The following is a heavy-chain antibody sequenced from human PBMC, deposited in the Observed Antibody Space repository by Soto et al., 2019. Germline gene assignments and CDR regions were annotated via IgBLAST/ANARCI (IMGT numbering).Heavy chain of an antibody. Sequence: PGGSLRLSCAASGFTFSSYAMSWVRQAPGKGLEWVSAISGSGGSTYYADSVKGRFTISRDNSKNTLYLQMNSLRAEDTAVYYCAKVDFDYSYGYGEVLYYFDYWGQGTLVTVSS. J-gene: IGHJ4*02. V-gene: IGHV3-23*01. D-gene: IGHD5-18*01. CDR1: GFTFSSYA. CDR2: ISGSGGST. CDR3: AKVDFDYSYGYGEVLYYFDY.